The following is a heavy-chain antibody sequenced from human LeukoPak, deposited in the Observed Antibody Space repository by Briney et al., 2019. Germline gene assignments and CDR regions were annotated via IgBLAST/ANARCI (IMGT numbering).Heavy chain of an antibody. CDR3: ARGRVASDSSGYYQANYFDY. V-gene: IGHV3-64*01. Sequence: GGSLRLSCAASGFTFSSYAMHWVRQAPGKGLEYVSAISSNGGSTYYANSVKGRFTISRDNSKNTLYLQMGSLRAEDMAVYYCARGRVASDSSGYYQANYFDYWGQGTLVTVSS. CDR2: ISSNGGST. J-gene: IGHJ4*02. CDR1: GFTFSSYA. D-gene: IGHD3-22*01.